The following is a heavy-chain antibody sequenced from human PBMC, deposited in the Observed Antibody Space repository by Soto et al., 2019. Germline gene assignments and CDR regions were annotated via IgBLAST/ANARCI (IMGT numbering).Heavy chain of an antibody. CDR2: INIDGSTT. CDR3: VRIRRGDGYTFGY. CDR1: GSSLSNYW. Sequence: EVQLVEPGGVPFQPGGPLRLSCEASGSSLSNYWMPWVRQAPGKGLVWVSRINIDGSTTTYADSVKGRFTISRDNAKNTLYLQMNSLRDEDTAVYYCVRIRRGDGYTFGYWGQGTLVTVSS. D-gene: IGHD5-12*01. J-gene: IGHJ4*02. V-gene: IGHV3-74*01.